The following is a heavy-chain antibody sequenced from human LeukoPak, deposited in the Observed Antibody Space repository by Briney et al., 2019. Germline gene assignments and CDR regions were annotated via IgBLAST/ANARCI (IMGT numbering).Heavy chain of an antibody. CDR1: GGTFSSYA. V-gene: IGHV1-69*04. J-gene: IGHJ4*02. CDR2: INPILGIA. CDR3: ARVSDDAFDY. Sequence: ASVKVSCKASGGTFSSYAISWVRQAPGQGLEWMGRINPILGIANHAQKFQGRVTITANKSTSTAYMELSSLRSEDTAVYYCARVSDDAFDYWGQGTLVTVFS. D-gene: IGHD3-16*01.